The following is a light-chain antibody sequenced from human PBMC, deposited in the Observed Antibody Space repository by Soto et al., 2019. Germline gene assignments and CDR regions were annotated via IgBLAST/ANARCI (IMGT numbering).Light chain of an antibody. CDR3: QHIYSPPHT. V-gene: IGKV1-39*01. J-gene: IGKJ5*01. CDR2: AAS. Sequence: DIQMTQSPSSLSASVGDRVTITCRASQSISSYLSWYHQKPEKAPKLLIYAASSLQSGVPSRFSGNGSGTDFPLTISSLQPEDFGTYYCQHIYSPPHTFGQGTRLEIK. CDR1: QSISSY.